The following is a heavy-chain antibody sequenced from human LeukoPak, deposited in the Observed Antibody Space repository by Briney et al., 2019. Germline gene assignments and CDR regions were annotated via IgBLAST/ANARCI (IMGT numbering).Heavy chain of an antibody. CDR2: MYYSGSI. CDR1: GGSISSSNYY. Sequence: SETLSLTCTVSGGSISSSNYYWGWIRQPPSKGLEWIGSMYYSGSIFYNPSLKSRVTISINTSKNQFSLKVSSVTAADTAVYYCARTRVPGSYSPKGPFDYWGQGTLVTVSS. CDR3: ARTRVPGSYSPKGPFDY. D-gene: IGHD1-26*01. V-gene: IGHV4-39*07. J-gene: IGHJ4*02.